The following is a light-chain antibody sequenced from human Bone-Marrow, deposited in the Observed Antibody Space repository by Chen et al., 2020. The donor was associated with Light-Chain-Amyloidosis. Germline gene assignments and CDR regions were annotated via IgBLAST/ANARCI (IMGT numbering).Light chain of an antibody. CDR1: DLPTKY. J-gene: IGLJ2*01. V-gene: IGLV3-25*03. CDR2: RDT. CDR3: QSADSSGTYEVI. Sequence: SYELTQPPSVSVSPGQTARITCSGDDLPTKYAYWYRQKPGQAPVLVIHRDTERPSGISERFYGSSSGTTATLTISGVQAEDEADYHCQSADSSGTYEVIFGGGTKLTVL.